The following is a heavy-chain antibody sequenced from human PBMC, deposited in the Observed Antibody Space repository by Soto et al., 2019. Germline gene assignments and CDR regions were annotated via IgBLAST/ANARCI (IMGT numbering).Heavy chain of an antibody. CDR3: ARNKGNYYYDSSGPRGYYFDY. CDR2: IYYSGST. CDR1: GGSISSSSYY. D-gene: IGHD3-22*01. J-gene: IGHJ4*02. V-gene: IGHV4-39*01. Sequence: SATLSLTCTVSGGSISSSSYYWVWIRQPPGKGLEWIGSIYYSGSTYYNPSLKGPVTISVDTSKNQLSLKLSSVTAADTAVYYCARNKGNYYYDSSGPRGYYFDYWGQRTLATVSS.